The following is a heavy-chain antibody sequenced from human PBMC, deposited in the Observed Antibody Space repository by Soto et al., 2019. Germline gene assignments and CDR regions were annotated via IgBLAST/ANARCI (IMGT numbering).Heavy chain of an antibody. D-gene: IGHD3-10*01. CDR2: ISYDGSNK. CDR3: AKAGGVRGVKGNYYYGMDV. J-gene: IGHJ6*02. Sequence: HVQLVESGGGVVQPGRSLRLSCAASGFTFSSYGMHWVRQAPGKGLEWVAVISYDGSNKYYADSVKGRFTISRDNSKNTLYLQMNSLRAEDTAVYYCAKAGGVRGVKGNYYYGMDVWGQGTTVTVSS. V-gene: IGHV3-30*18. CDR1: GFTFSSYG.